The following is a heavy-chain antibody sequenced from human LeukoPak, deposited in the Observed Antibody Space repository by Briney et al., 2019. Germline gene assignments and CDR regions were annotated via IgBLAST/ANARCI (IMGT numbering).Heavy chain of an antibody. CDR2: ITGTDGNGDI. Sequence: PGGALRLSCVASGFTYANYAMNWVRQAPGKRREGVASITGTDGNGDIDYAAPVKGLFTISRDNSKTTLFLHMSSLRAEDTAVYHCAKGDRGHCTGVKCYPFDYWGQGTVVTVSS. CDR3: AKGDRGHCTGVKCYPFDY. J-gene: IGHJ4*02. V-gene: IGHV3-23*01. CDR1: GFTYANYA. D-gene: IGHD2-8*02.